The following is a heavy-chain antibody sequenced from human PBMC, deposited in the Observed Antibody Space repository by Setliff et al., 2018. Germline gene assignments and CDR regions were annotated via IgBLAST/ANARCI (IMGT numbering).Heavy chain of an antibody. CDR1: GFTFSDYH. V-gene: IGHV3-23*01. Sequence: ASVKVSCKASGFTFSDYHLHWVRQAPGQGLEWMGWINAKTGSTYYADSVKGRFTISRDNSKNTLYLQMNSLRAEDTAVYYCAKPTDVWGQGTTVTVSS. CDR3: AKPTDV. CDR2: INAKTGST. J-gene: IGHJ6*02.